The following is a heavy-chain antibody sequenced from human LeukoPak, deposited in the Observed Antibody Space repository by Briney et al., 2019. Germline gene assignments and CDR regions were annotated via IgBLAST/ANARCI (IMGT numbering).Heavy chain of an antibody. V-gene: IGHV3-21*05. J-gene: IGHJ4*02. CDR2: LSSSSSI. CDR3: ARAPEYMDILIAYSTTPDY. Sequence: GESLRLSCSLSGFTSSSYSMNWVRQPPGKGLEWVPYLSSSSSISYADSVKGRFTLSRDNAKNSLYLQMNSLRAEDTAVYYCARAPEYMDILIAYSTTPDYGGEGTMVTVSS. CDR1: GFTSSSYS. D-gene: IGHD3-9*01.